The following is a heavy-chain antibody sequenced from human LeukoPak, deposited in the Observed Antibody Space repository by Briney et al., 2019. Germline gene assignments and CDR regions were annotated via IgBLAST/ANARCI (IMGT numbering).Heavy chain of an antibody. CDR3: ARTRGYSYGYGDY. J-gene: IGHJ4*02. V-gene: IGHV1-8*03. CDR1: GYTFTSYD. D-gene: IGHD5-18*01. CDR2: MNPNSGNT. Sequence: ASVKVSCKASGYTFTSYDINWVRQATGQGLEWMGWMNPNSGNTGYAQKFQGRVTITRNTSISTAYMELSSLRSEDTAVYYCARTRGYSYGYGDYWGQGTLVTVSS.